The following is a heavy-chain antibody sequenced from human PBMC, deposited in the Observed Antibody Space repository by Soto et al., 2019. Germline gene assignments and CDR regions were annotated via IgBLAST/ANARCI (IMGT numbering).Heavy chain of an antibody. CDR2: IFHTGST. Sequence: QVQLQESGPGLVKPSGTLSLTCAVSGGSISSSNWWSWVRQPPGKGLEWIGEIFHTGSTNYNPSLKSRVTISVDHFKNQFSLMLTSVTAADTAVYYCALWFGEPSFDYWGRGTLVTVSS. J-gene: IGHJ4*02. CDR3: ALWFGEPSFDY. V-gene: IGHV4-4*02. CDR1: GGSISSSNW. D-gene: IGHD3-10*01.